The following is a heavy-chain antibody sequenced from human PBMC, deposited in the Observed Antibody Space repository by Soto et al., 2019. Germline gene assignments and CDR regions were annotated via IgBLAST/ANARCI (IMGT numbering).Heavy chain of an antibody. Sequence: EVQLLESGGGLVQPGGSLRLSCAASGFTFSSYAMSWVRQAPGKGLEWVSVMSGSGGSTYYADSVKGRFTISRDNSKNTLYLQMNSLRAEDTAVYHCAKGPYNWNDLPLPNDYWGQGTLVTVSS. J-gene: IGHJ4*02. V-gene: IGHV3-23*01. D-gene: IGHD1-1*01. CDR2: MSGSGGST. CDR1: GFTFSSYA. CDR3: AKGPYNWNDLPLPNDY.